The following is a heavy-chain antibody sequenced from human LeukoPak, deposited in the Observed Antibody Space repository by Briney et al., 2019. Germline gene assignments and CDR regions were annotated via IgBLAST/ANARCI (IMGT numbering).Heavy chain of an antibody. V-gene: IGHV1-69*02. CDR2: IIPILGIA. CDR3: ASDYYDSSGYPPKYDY. J-gene: IGHJ4*02. D-gene: IGHD3-22*01. Sequence: GASVKVSCKASGGTFSSYTISWVRQAPGQGLEWMGRIIPILGIANYAQKFQGRVTITADKSTSTAYMELSSLRSEDTAVYYCASDYYDSSGYPPKYDYWGQGTPVTVSS. CDR1: GGTFSSYT.